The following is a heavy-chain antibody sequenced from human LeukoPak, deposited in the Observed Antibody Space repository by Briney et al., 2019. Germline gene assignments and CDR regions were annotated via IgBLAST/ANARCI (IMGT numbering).Heavy chain of an antibody. CDR1: GFTFSSDA. J-gene: IGHJ4*02. Sequence: AGSLRPSCAAAGFTFSSDAMSWVSQDPGKGLEWVSAISGSGGSTYYADSVKGRFTISRDNSKNTLYLQMNSLRAEDTAVYYCAKAKTGGGIAAAGLLDYWGQGTLVTVSS. D-gene: IGHD6-13*01. V-gene: IGHV3-23*01. CDR3: AKAKTGGGIAAAGLLDY. CDR2: ISGSGGST.